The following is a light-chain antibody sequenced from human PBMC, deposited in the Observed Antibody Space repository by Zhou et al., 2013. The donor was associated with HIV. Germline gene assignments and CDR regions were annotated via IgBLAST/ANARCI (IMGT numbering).Light chain of an antibody. Sequence: EIVMTQSPATLSVSPGERVTLSCRASQDITSSLAWYQQRPGQAPRLLIYGTSTRATGVPARFSGSGSGTDFTLTISSLQSEDFAIYYCQQYKNWPITFGQGTRLEIK. CDR1: QDITSS. V-gene: IGKV3D-15*01. CDR2: GTS. CDR3: QQYKNWPIT. J-gene: IGKJ5*01.